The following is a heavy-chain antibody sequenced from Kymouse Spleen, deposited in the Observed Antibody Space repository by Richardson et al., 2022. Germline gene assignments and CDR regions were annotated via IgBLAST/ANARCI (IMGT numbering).Heavy chain of an antibody. CDR1: GGSISSSSYY. V-gene: IGHV4-39*01. J-gene: IGHJ6*02. D-gene: IGHD1-7*01. CDR2: IYYSGST. Sequence: QLQLQESGPGLVKPSETLSLTCTVSGGSISSSSYYWGWIRQPPGKGLEWIGSIYYSGSTYYNPSLKSRVTISVDTSKNQFSLKLSSVTAADTAVYYCARHQLELLYYYGMDVWGQGTTVTVSS. CDR3: ARHQLELLYYYGMDV.